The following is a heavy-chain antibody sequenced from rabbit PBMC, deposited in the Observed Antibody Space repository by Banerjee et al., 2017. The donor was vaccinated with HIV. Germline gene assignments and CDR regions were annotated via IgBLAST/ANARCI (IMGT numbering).Heavy chain of an antibody. CDR1: GFSFSIVYY. D-gene: IGHD4-1*01. V-gene: IGHV1S40*01. Sequence: QSLEESGGDLVKPGASLTLTCTASGFSFSIVYYMCWVRQAPGKGLEWSACIYGGSSDSTYYANWAIGRFTISKTSWTTVTLQMTSLTAADTATYFCARDLAGVIGWNFGLWGPGTMVTVS. CDR3: ARDLAGVIGWNFGL. J-gene: IGHJ4*01. CDR2: IYGGSSDST.